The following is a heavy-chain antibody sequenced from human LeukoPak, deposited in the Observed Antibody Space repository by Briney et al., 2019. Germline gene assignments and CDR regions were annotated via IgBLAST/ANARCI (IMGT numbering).Heavy chain of an antibody. V-gene: IGHV3-23*01. Sequence: GGSLRLSSAAPVFTFSSYAMSWVRQGPGKGLEWVSAISGSGGGTYYADSVKGRFTISRDNSKNTLYLQMNSLRAEDTAVYYCAQEGTPLSDTVVVPAARRGPTLESCGQGTLVTVSS. D-gene: IGHD2-2*01. J-gene: IGHJ4*02. CDR3: AQEGTPLSDTVVVPAARRGPTLES. CDR1: VFTFSSYA. CDR2: ISGSGGGT.